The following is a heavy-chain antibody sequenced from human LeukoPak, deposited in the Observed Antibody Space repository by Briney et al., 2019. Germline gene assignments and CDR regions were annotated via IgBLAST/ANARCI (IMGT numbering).Heavy chain of an antibody. J-gene: IGHJ4*02. CDR3: ARDDSSGYPFDY. Sequence: GASVKVSCKASGYTFTSYDINWVRQATGQGLEWMEWMNPNSGNTGYAQKFQGRVTMTRNTSISTAYMELSSLRSEDTAVYYCARDDSSGYPFDYWGQGTLVTVSS. CDR1: GYTFTSYD. V-gene: IGHV1-8*01. D-gene: IGHD3-22*01. CDR2: MNPNSGNT.